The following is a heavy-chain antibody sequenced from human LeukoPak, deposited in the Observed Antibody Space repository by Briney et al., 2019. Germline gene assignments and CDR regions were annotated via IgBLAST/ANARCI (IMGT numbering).Heavy chain of an antibody. D-gene: IGHD3-22*01. CDR3: ARVYDSSGYGYNWFDP. J-gene: IGHJ5*02. CDR2: INPSGGTT. CDR1: GYTFTGYY. Sequence: GASVKVSCKASGYTFTGYYMHWVRQAPGQGLEWMGIINPSGGTTNYAQKFQGRVTITADKSTSTVYMELSSLRSEDTAVYYCARVYDSSGYGYNWFDPWGQGTLVTVSS. V-gene: IGHV1-46*01.